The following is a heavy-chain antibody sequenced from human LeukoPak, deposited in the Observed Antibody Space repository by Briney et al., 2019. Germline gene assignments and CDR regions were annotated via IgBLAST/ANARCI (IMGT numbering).Heavy chain of an antibody. D-gene: IGHD3-10*01. CDR2: ISNSSSYI. V-gene: IGHV3-21*01. Sequence: PGRCLRLSRAVSGLTLSSYSMNGVRHAPGKGREWVSSISNSSSYIYYADSVKGRFPIPRDNAETSLYLQMNSLRADDTAVYYCARSSNGVIWFGEPPYFDYWGQGTLVTVSS. J-gene: IGHJ4*02. CDR3: ARSSNGVIWFGEPPYFDY. CDR1: GLTLSSYS.